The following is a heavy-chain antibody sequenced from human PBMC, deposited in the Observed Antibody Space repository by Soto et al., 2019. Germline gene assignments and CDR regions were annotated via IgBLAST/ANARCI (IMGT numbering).Heavy chain of an antibody. CDR2: IYPGDSDT. V-gene: IGHV5-51*01. D-gene: IGHD5-12*01. J-gene: IGHJ6*02. Sequence: GSLKISCKGSGYSFTSYSIGWVRQMPGKGLEWMGIIYPGDSDTRYSPSFQGQVTISADKSISTAYLQWSSLKASDTAMYYCARPGVATIYSTPNYYGMDVWGQGTTVTVSS. CDR1: GYSFTSYS. CDR3: ARPGVATIYSTPNYYGMDV.